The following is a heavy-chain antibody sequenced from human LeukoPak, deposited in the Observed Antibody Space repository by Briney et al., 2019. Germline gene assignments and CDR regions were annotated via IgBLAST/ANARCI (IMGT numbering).Heavy chain of an antibody. D-gene: IGHD3-22*01. CDR2: IQDDGATT. CDR1: GLTFSNFP. V-gene: IGHV3-30*02. J-gene: IGHJ4*02. CDR3: ATQSITLVVVISPFDY. Sequence: GGSLRLSCAASGLTFSNFPMHWVRQAPGKGLEWVALIQDDGATTNYADSVRGRFTISRDNSKSTVYLQMNSLKPDDTAVYYCATQSITLVVVISPFDYWGQGTLVTVSS.